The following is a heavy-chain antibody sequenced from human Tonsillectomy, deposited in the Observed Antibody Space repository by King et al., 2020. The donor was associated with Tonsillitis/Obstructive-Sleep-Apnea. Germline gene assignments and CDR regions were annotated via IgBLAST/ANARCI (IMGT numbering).Heavy chain of an antibody. CDR1: GLTFSYYG. CDR3: AKGPSDLVGATDPDFDY. D-gene: IGHD1-26*01. CDR2: ISCDGSIK. Sequence: VQLVESGGGVVQPGRSLRLSCAASGLTFSYYGMHWVRQAPGKGLEWVAVISCDGSIKYYVDSVKGRFTISRDNSKNTLFLQMNSLRAEDTAVYYCAKGPSDLVGATDPDFDYWGQGTLVTVSS. V-gene: IGHV3-30*18. J-gene: IGHJ4*02.